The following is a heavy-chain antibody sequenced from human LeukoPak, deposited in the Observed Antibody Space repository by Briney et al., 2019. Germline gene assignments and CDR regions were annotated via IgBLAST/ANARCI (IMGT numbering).Heavy chain of an antibody. CDR3: ARAGITMVRGVISYYYYYMDV. Sequence: ASVKVSCKASGYTFTGYYMHWVRQAPGQGLEWMGWINPNSGGTNYAQKFQGRVTMTRDTSISTAYMELSRLRSDDTAAYYCARAGITMVRGVISYYYYYMDVWGKGTTVTISS. CDR1: GYTFTGYY. V-gene: IGHV1-2*02. J-gene: IGHJ6*03. CDR2: INPNSGGT. D-gene: IGHD3-10*01.